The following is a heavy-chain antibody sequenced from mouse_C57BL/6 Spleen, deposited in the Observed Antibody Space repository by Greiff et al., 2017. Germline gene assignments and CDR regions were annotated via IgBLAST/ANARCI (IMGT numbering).Heavy chain of an antibody. CDR3: ARSGDAYYFDF. CDR1: GYAFSSSW. Sequence: QVQLQQSGPELVKPGASVKISCKASGYAFSSSWMNWVKQRPGKGLEWIGRIYPGDGDTNYNGKFKGKATLTADKSSRTAYMQLSSLTSEDSAVYFCARSGDAYYFDFWGQGTTLTVSS. J-gene: IGHJ2*01. D-gene: IGHD3-2*02. V-gene: IGHV1-82*01. CDR2: IYPGDGDT.